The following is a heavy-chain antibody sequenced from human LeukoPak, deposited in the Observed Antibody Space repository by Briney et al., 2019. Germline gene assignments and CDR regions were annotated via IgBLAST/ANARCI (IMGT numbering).Heavy chain of an antibody. CDR3: ARVGLRSYPPYYFDY. V-gene: IGHV1-46*01. D-gene: IGHD1-26*01. Sequence: ASVKVSCKASGYTFTSYYMHWVRQAPGRGLEWMGIINPSGGSTSYAQKFQGRVTMTRDTSTSTVYMELSSLRSEDTAVYYCARVGLRSYPPYYFDYWGQGTLVTVSS. CDR2: INPSGGST. CDR1: GYTFTSYY. J-gene: IGHJ4*02.